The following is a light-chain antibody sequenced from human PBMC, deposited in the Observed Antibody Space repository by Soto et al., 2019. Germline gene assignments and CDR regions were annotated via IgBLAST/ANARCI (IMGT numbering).Light chain of an antibody. CDR2: DAS. CDR3: QQRSNFIP. J-gene: IGKJ5*01. V-gene: IGKV3-11*01. CDR1: QSISSY. Sequence: EIVLTQSPATLSLSPGERATLSCRARQSISSYLAWYQQKPGQAPRLLIYDASNRATGIPARFSGSGSGTDFTLTISSLESEDFAVYYCQQRSNFIPFGQGTRLEIK.